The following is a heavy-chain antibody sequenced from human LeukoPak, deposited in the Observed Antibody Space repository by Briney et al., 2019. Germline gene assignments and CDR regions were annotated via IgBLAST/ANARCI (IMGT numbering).Heavy chain of an antibody. Sequence: ASVKVSCKASGYSLTYYFIHWVRQAPRQGLEWMGIIYPIGGETNYAQKPQGRVTMTSDTSTSTVYMELCSLKSEATAMYYWARELTDGRGCSLARNFEYWGQGSLVTASS. V-gene: IGHV1-46*01. J-gene: IGHJ4*02. CDR3: ARELTDGRGCSLARNFEY. CDR1: GYSLTYYF. D-gene: IGHD2-15*01. CDR2: IYPIGGET.